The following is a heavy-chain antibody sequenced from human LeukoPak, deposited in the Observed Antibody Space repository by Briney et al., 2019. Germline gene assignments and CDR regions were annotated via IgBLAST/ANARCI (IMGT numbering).Heavy chain of an antibody. D-gene: IGHD3-16*01. CDR2: IRYDGSDK. CDR3: AKRADYYDSSRALYDAFDL. CDR1: GFTFRTYG. Sequence: PGGSLRLSCAASGFTFRTYGMHWVRQAPAKGREWVTFIRYDGSDKFYADSVRGRFTISRDNSKNTLFLQLNSLRVEDTAVYYCAKRADYYDSSRALYDAFDLWGQGTMVTVSS. J-gene: IGHJ3*01. V-gene: IGHV3-30*02.